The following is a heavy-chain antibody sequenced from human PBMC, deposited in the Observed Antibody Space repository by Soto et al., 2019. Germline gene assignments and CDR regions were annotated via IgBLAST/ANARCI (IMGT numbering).Heavy chain of an antibody. V-gene: IGHV1-69*13. CDR3: AVRLLRYFDWL. CDR2: IIPIFGTA. J-gene: IGHJ4*02. Sequence: GASVKVSCKASGGTFSSYAISWVRQAPGQGLEWMGGIIPIFGTANYAQKFQGRVTITADESTSTAYMELSSLRSEDTAVYYCAVRLLRYFDWLWGQGTLVTVSS. D-gene: IGHD3-9*01. CDR1: GGTFSSYA.